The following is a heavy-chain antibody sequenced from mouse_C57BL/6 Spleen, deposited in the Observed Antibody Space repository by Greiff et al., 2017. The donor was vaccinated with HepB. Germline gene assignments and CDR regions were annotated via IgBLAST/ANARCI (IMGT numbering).Heavy chain of an antibody. CDR2: ISYDGSN. CDR1: GYSITSGYY. Sequence: EVQLQQSGPGLVKPSQSLSLTCSVTGYSITSGYYWNWIRQFPGNKLEWMGYISYDGSNNYNPSLKNRISITRYTSKNQFFLKLNSVTTEDTATYYCASDYDLAWFAYWGQGTLVTVSA. V-gene: IGHV3-6*01. J-gene: IGHJ3*01. CDR3: ASDYDLAWFAY. D-gene: IGHD2-12*01.